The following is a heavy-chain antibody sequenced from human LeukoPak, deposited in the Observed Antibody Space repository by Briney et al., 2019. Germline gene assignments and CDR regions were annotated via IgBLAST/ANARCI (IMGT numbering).Heavy chain of an antibody. D-gene: IGHD6-13*01. Sequence: ASVRVSCKASGYSFTGNYMHWVRQAPGQGFEWMGWINPNTGGTNYAQKFKGRVLMTRDTSISTAYLELSRLRSDDTAVYYCARGRGLVAAVWLSFDYWGQGTLVTVSS. CDR2: INPNTGGT. V-gene: IGHV1-2*02. CDR1: GYSFTGNY. CDR3: ARGRGLVAAVWLSFDY. J-gene: IGHJ4*02.